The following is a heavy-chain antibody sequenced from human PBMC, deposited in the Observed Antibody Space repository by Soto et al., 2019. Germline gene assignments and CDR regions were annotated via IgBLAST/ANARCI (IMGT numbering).Heavy chain of an antibody. CDR2: MNPNSGNT. Sequence: AASVKVSCKASGYTFTSYDINWVRQATGQGLEWMGWMNPNSGNTGYAQKFQGRVTMTRNTSISTAYMELSSLRSEDTAVYYCARGGIDYGDYYYYYGMDVWGQGTTVTVSS. CDR1: GYTFTSYD. D-gene: IGHD4-17*01. V-gene: IGHV1-8*01. CDR3: ARGGIDYGDYYYYYGMDV. J-gene: IGHJ6*02.